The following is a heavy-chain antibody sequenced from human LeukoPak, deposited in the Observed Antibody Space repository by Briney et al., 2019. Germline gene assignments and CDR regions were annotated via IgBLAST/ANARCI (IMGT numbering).Heavy chain of an antibody. J-gene: IGHJ4*02. Sequence: GGSLRLSCAASGFTFSSYEMNWVRQAPGKGLEWVSYISSSGSTIYCADSVKGRFTISRDNAKNSLYLQMNSLRAEDTAVYYCARGGFWSGYYRRNFDYWGQGTLVTVSS. D-gene: IGHD3-3*01. V-gene: IGHV3-48*03. CDR2: ISSSGSTI. CDR3: ARGGFWSGYYRRNFDY. CDR1: GFTFSSYE.